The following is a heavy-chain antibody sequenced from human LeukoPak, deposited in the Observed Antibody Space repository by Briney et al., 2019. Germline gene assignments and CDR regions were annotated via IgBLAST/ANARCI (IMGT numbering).Heavy chain of an antibody. V-gene: IGHV5-51*01. D-gene: IGHD6-13*01. J-gene: IGHJ5*02. CDR1: GYSFTTYW. Sequence: GESLKISCQGSGYSFTTYWIVWVRQMPGKGLEWMGIIYSLSFQGQVTISADTSISTAYLQWSSLKASDSAIYYCARFHSTWYGEAWGQGTLVTVSS. CDR3: ARFHSTWYGEA. CDR2: IY.